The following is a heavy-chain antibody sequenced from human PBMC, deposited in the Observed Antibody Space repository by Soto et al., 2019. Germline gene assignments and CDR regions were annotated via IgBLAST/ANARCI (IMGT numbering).Heavy chain of an antibody. CDR1: GYTFTSYG. CDR3: ARVPTYYDILTGYYEDYYYYMDV. CDR2: ISAYNGNT. D-gene: IGHD3-9*01. V-gene: IGHV1-18*01. Sequence: QVQLVQSGAEVKKPGASVKVYCKASGYTFTSYGISWVRQAPGQGLEWMGWISAYNGNTNYAQKLQGRVTMTTDTSTSTAYMELRSLRSDDTAVYYCARVPTYYDILTGYYEDYYYYMDVWGKGTTVTVSS. J-gene: IGHJ6*03.